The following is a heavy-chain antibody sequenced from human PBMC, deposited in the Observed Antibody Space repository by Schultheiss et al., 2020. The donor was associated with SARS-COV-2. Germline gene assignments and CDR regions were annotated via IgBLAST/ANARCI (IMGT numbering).Heavy chain of an antibody. J-gene: IGHJ2*01. CDR2: ISGSGGST. CDR1: GFTVSSNY. CDR3: ASVVVPARTNWYFDL. V-gene: IGHV3-23*01. Sequence: GGSLRLSCAASGFTVSSNYMNWVRQAPGKGLEWVSAISGSGGSTYYADSVKGRFTISRDKSTNTLFLQMNNLRVEDTAVYYCASVVVPARTNWYFDLWGRGTLVTISS. D-gene: IGHD2-2*01.